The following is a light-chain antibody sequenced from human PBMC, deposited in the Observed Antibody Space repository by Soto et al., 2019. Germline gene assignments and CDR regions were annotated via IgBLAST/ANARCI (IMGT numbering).Light chain of an antibody. CDR2: AAS. Sequence: DIQMTQSPSSLSASVGDRVTITCRASQSISSYLNWYQQKPGEAPKLLIYAASSLQSGVPSRFSGSGSGTDFTLTISSLQSEDFAVYYCQQYHNWVTFGGGTKVDIK. CDR3: QQYHNWVT. J-gene: IGKJ4*01. V-gene: IGKV1-39*01. CDR1: QSISSY.